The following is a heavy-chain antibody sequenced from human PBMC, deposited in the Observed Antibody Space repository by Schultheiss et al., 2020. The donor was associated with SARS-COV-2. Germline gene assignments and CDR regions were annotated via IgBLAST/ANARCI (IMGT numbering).Heavy chain of an antibody. Sequence: GGSLRLSCAASGFTFSSYAMHWVRQAPGKGLEWVAVISYDGSNKYYADSVNGRFTISRDNSKNTLYLQMNSLRAEDTAVYYCARDLYYDSSGYYCPGNYWGQGTLVTVSS. D-gene: IGHD3-22*01. CDR3: ARDLYYDSSGYYCPGNY. CDR2: ISYDGSNK. J-gene: IGHJ4*02. CDR1: GFTFSSYA. V-gene: IGHV3-30*01.